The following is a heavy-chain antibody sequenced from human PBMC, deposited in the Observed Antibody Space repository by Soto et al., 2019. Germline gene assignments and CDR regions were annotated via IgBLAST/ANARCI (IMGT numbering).Heavy chain of an antibody. CDR2: IKSKTDGGTT. CDR1: GFTFSNAW. J-gene: IGHJ3*02. Sequence: GGSLRLSCAASGFTFSNAWMSWVRQAPGKGLEWVGRIKSKTDGGTTDYAAPVKGRFTISRDDSKNTLYLQMNSLKTEDTALYYCTTAPIAARDAFDIWGQGTMVTVSS. V-gene: IGHV3-15*01. D-gene: IGHD6-6*01. CDR3: TTAPIAARDAFDI.